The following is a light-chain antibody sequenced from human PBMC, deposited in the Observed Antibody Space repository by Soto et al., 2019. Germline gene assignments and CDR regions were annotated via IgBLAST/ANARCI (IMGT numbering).Light chain of an antibody. CDR1: QRVSSN. CDR3: QQDNNWPRT. Sequence: EIVMTQSPATLSVSPGERATLSCRASQRVSSNLAWYQQKPGQAPRLLIYGASRATGIPARFSGSGSGTEFTLTFSSLQSEDFAVYYCQQDNNWPRTFGQGTKVDIK. CDR2: GAS. J-gene: IGKJ1*01. V-gene: IGKV3-15*01.